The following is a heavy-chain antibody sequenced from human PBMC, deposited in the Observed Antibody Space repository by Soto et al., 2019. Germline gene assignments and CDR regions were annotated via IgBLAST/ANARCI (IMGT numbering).Heavy chain of an antibody. CDR1: GDSISNNNYY. CDR3: ARQGITMIVVVVTDNWFDP. Sequence: SETLSLTYSVSGDSISNNNYYWGWIRQPPGKALEWIGSIHYSGSTYYNPSLKSRVTISADTTKTQFSLKLRSVTAADTAVYYCARQGITMIVVVVTDNWFDPWGQGTLVTVSS. V-gene: IGHV4-39*01. CDR2: IHYSGST. J-gene: IGHJ5*02. D-gene: IGHD3-22*01.